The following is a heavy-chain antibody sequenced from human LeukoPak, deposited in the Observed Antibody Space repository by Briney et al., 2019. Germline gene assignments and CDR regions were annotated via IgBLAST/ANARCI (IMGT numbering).Heavy chain of an antibody. CDR2: IIPIFGTA. J-gene: IGHJ6*03. V-gene: IGHV1-69*05. CDR1: GDTFSSYA. Sequence: ASVKVSCKASGDTFSSYAISWVRQAPGQGLEWMGGIIPIFGTANYAQKFQGRVTITTDESTSTAYMELSSLRSEDTAVYYCASSMIYYYYYYMDVWGKGTTVTVSS. D-gene: IGHD3-16*01. CDR3: ASSMIYYYYYYMDV.